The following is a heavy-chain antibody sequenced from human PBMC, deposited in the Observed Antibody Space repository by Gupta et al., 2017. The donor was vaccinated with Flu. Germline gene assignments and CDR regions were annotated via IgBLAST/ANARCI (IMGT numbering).Heavy chain of an antibody. Sequence: TFRKYAMSWVGQAPGKGLEWVSAISGSGGNTNDADSAKGRFTISRDNAKNTLYLQMKSMRAEDTAVYYGAKGGFTYYFDYGGQGNMVTVSS. V-gene: IGHV3-23*01. D-gene: IGHD3-16*01. J-gene: IGHJ4*02. CDR2: ISGSGGNT. CDR3: AKGGFTYYFDY. CDR1: TFRKYA.